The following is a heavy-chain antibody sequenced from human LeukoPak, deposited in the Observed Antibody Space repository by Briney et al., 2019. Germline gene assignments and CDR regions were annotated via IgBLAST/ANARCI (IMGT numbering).Heavy chain of an antibody. J-gene: IGHJ5*02. CDR1: GFTFSSYA. CDR2: ISGSGGST. D-gene: IGHD6-25*01. CDR3: AKSLLSGWFDP. Sequence: AGTLRLYCAASGFTFSSYAMSWVRQAPGQGLEWVSAISGSGGSTYYADSVKGRFTISRDSSKNTRYLQMNSLRAEDTAVYYCAKSLLSGWFDPWGQGTLVTVSS. V-gene: IGHV3-23*01.